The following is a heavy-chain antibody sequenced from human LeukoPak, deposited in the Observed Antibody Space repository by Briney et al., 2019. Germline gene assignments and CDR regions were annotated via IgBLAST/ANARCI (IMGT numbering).Heavy chain of an antibody. CDR1: GFTFSNYE. CDR2: ISSSSSYI. D-gene: IGHD3-10*01. J-gene: IGHJ1*01. CDR3: APGGYGSGSYYFQH. Sequence: GGSLRLSCAASGFTFSNYEMNWVRQAPGKGLEWVSSISSSSSYIYYADSVKGRFTISRDNAKNSLYLQMNSLRAEDTAVYYCAPGGYGSGSYYFQHWGQGTLVTVSS. V-gene: IGHV3-21*01.